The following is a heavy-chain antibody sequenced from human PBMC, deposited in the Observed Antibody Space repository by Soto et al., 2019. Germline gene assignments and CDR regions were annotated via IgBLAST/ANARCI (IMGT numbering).Heavy chain of an antibody. CDR2: INHSGST. CDR1: GGSFSGYY. CDR3: ARGSDSGYSYGYRGGFDY. V-gene: IGHV4-34*01. D-gene: IGHD5-18*01. Sequence: SETLSLTCAVYGGSFSGYYWSWIRQPPGKGLEWIGEINHSGSTNYNPSLKSRVTISVDTSKNQFSLKLSSVTAADTAVYYCARGSDSGYSYGYRGGFDYWGQGTLVTVSS. J-gene: IGHJ4*02.